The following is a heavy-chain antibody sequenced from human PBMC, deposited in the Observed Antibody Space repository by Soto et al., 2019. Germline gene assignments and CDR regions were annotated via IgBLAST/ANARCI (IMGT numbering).Heavy chain of an antibody. J-gene: IGHJ4*02. CDR2: INPNSGGT. CDR1: GYTFTGYY. Sequence: ASVKVSCKASGYTFTGYYMHWVRQAPGQGLEWMGWINPNSGGTNYAERLQGRVTMTTDTSTSTAYMELKSLRYDDTAVYYCAREGQLGYWGQGTPVTVSS. CDR3: AREGQLGY. V-gene: IGHV1-2*02. D-gene: IGHD6-6*01.